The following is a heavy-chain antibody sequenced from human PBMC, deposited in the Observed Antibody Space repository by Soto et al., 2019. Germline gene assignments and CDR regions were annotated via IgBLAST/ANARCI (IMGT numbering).Heavy chain of an antibody. CDR3: ARGRTVSSIGPLLV. V-gene: IGHV1-18*01. Sequence: QIQLVQSGAEVKKPGASVKVSCKASGYNFFDYGVSWVRQAPGQRLEWMGWVSPKSGNTDYARKVQGRVTMTTDISTSTAYMELRGLISDDTGVYYCARGRTVSSIGPLLVWGQGTLVSVSS. CDR1: GYNFFDYG. D-gene: IGHD1-1*01. CDR2: VSPKSGNT. J-gene: IGHJ1*01.